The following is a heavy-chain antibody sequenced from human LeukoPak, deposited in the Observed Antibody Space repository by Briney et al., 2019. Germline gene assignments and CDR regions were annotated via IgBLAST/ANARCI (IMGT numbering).Heavy chain of an antibody. V-gene: IGHV4-59*12. D-gene: IGHD4-17*01. CDR3: ARRISGDYGNWLDP. Sequence: PSETLSLTCTVSGGSISNNYWNWIRQPPGKRLEWIGSVYHSGNTNYNPSLGSLVTMSVDTSKNQFSLKVNSVTATDTAVYYCARRISGDYGNWLDPWGQGTLVTVSS. CDR1: GGSISNNY. CDR2: VYHSGNT. J-gene: IGHJ5*02.